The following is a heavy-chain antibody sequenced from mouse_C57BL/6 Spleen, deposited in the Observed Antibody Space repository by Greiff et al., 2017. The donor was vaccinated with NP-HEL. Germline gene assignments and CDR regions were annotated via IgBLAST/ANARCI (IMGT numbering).Heavy chain of an antibody. CDR3: ARPGTGYAMDY. CDR1: GFTFSDYG. J-gene: IGHJ4*01. Sequence: EVMLVESGGGLVKPGGSLKLSCAASGFTFSDYGMHWVRQAPEKGLEWVAYISSGSSTIYYADTVKGRFTISRDNAKNTLFLQMTSLRSEDTAMYYCARPGTGYAMDYWGQGTSVTVSS. V-gene: IGHV5-17*01. D-gene: IGHD4-1*01. CDR2: ISSGSSTI.